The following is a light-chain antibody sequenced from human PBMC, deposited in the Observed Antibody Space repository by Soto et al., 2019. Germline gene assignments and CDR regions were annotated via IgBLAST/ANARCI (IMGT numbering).Light chain of an antibody. CDR2: DVS. Sequence: QSALTQPASVSGSPGQSITISCTGTSRDVGGYNYVSWYQQHPGKAPKLMIYDVSNRPSGVSNRFSGSKSGNTASLTISGPQAEDEADYYCNSYTRPEVVFGGGIKLTVL. J-gene: IGLJ2*01. CDR1: SRDVGGYNY. CDR3: NSYTRPEVV. V-gene: IGLV2-14*01.